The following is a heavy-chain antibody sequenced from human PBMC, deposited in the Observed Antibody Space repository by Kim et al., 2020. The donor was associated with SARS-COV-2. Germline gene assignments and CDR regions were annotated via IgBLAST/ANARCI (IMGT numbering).Heavy chain of an antibody. CDR3: ARVGHDYGDYFVDY. CDR1: GFTVSSNY. J-gene: IGHJ4*02. D-gene: IGHD4-17*01. CDR2: IYSGGST. V-gene: IGHV3-53*01. Sequence: GGSLRLSCAASGFTVSSNYMSWVRQAPGKGLQWVSVIYSGGSTYYADSVQGRFTISRDNSKNTLYLQMNSPRAEDPAVYYCARVGHDYGDYFVDYWGQGTLVTVSS.